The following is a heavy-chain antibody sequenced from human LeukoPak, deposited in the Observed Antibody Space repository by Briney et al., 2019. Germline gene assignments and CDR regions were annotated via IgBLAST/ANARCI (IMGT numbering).Heavy chain of an antibody. Sequence: SVKVSCKASGGTFSSYAISWVRQAPGQGLEWMGGIIPIFGTANYAQKFQGRVTITADESTSTAYMELSSLRSENTAVYYCASDSFPYYYDSSGYRFDYWGQGTLVTVSS. D-gene: IGHD3-22*01. V-gene: IGHV1-69*13. CDR3: ASDSFPYYYDSSGYRFDY. CDR2: IIPIFGTA. CDR1: GGTFSSYA. J-gene: IGHJ4*02.